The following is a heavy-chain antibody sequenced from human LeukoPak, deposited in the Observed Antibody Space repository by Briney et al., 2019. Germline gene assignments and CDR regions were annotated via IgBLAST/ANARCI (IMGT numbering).Heavy chain of an antibody. D-gene: IGHD3/OR15-3a*01. CDR1: GFTFSNYA. J-gene: IGHJ6*02. Sequence: GGSLRLSCAGSGFTFSNYAMRWVRQAPGRGLEWVAVISFDGRSKYSADSVKGRFIISRDNSKNPLNLYLYSLRPEDTAVYYCARDLINFDYYCLDVWGQGTTVTVSS. CDR2: ISFDGRSK. CDR3: ARDLINFDYYCLDV. V-gene: IGHV3-30*04.